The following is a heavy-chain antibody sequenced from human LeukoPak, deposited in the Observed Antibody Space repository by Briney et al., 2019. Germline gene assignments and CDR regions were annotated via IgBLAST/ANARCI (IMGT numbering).Heavy chain of an antibody. D-gene: IGHD2-2*01. CDR2: ISSSSSTI. CDR3: ATIYCSSTSCQGDAFDI. J-gene: IGHJ3*02. CDR1: GFTFSSYS. Sequence: GGSLRLSCAASGFTFSSYSMNWVRQAPGKGLEWVSYISSSSSTIYYADSVKGRFTISRDNAKNSLHLQMNSLRAEDTAVYYCATIYCSSTSCQGDAFDIWGQGTMVTVSS. V-gene: IGHV3-48*01.